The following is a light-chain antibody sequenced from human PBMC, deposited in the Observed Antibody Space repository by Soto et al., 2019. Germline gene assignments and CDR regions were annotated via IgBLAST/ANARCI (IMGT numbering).Light chain of an antibody. CDR2: DAS. CDR1: QDISNY. V-gene: IGKV1-33*01. Sequence: DIQMTQSPSSLSASVGDRVTITCQASQDISNYLDWYQQKPGKAPKLLIYDASTLETGVPSRCSGNGYGTDFTFTIRSLQPEDIATYYCQQYDYLPFTFGTGNEVDI. J-gene: IGKJ3*01. CDR3: QQYDYLPFT.